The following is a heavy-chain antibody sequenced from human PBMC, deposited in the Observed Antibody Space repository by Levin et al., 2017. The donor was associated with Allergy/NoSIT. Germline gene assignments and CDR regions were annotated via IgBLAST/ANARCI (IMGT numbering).Heavy chain of an antibody. Sequence: PSETLSLTCTVSGGSISSSSYYWGWIRQPPGTGLEWIGSIYYSGSTYYNPSLKSRVTISVDTSKNQFSLKLSSVTAADTAVYYCARRLPPYYYGSGSYKDDAFDIWGQGTMVTVSS. CDR3: ARRLPPYYYGSGSYKDDAFDI. CDR2: IYYSGST. D-gene: IGHD3-10*01. V-gene: IGHV4-39*01. CDR1: GGSISSSSYY. J-gene: IGHJ3*02.